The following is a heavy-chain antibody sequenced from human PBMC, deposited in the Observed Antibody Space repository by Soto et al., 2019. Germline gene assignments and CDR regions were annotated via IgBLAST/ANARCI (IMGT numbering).Heavy chain of an antibody. CDR3: ARGTSLLRYFDGIPDAFDI. Sequence: SETLSLTCTVSGGPISHFYWSWIRQSPGKGLEWLGYIYDSGSTSYNPSLKSRVTMSMDTSKTQFSLNLSSVTAADTAVYYCARGTSLLRYFDGIPDAFDIWGQGTMVTVSS. V-gene: IGHV4-59*01. J-gene: IGHJ3*02. CDR1: GGPISHFY. CDR2: IYDSGST. D-gene: IGHD3-9*01.